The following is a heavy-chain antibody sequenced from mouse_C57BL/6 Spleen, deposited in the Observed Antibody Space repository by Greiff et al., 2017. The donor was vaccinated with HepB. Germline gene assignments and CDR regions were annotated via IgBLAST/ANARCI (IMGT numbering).Heavy chain of an antibody. Sequence: QVQLKESGAELVRPGTSVKVSCKASGYAFTNYLIEWVKQRPGQGLEWIGVINPGSGGTNYNEKFKGKATLTADKSSSTAYMQLSSLTSEDSAVYFCARDPYYGSSYGYFDVWGTGTTVTVSS. D-gene: IGHD1-1*01. CDR2: INPGSGGT. CDR1: GYAFTNYL. V-gene: IGHV1-54*01. J-gene: IGHJ1*03. CDR3: ARDPYYGSSYGYFDV.